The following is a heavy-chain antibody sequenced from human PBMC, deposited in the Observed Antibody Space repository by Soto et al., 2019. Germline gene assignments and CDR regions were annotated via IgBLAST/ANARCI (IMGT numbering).Heavy chain of an antibody. Sequence: QVQLVESGGGVVQPGRSLRLSCAASGFSFSNYGMHWVRQAPGKGLEWVAVISYDGSNKYYADSVKGRLTISRDNSKNKLYLQMSALRPDDTAVYYCATEFSSGYYYVFDYWGQGTLVTVSS. D-gene: IGHD3-22*01. CDR3: ATEFSSGYYYVFDY. CDR2: ISYDGSNK. CDR1: GFSFSNYG. J-gene: IGHJ4*02. V-gene: IGHV3-30*03.